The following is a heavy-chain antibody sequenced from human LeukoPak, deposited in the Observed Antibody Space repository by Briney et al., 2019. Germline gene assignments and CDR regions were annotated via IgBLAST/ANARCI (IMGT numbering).Heavy chain of an antibody. J-gene: IGHJ4*02. CDR1: GASISSYY. V-gene: IGHV4-59*01. CDR2: IFHSGST. Sequence: SETLSLTGTVSGASISSYYWSWIRQPPGKGLEWIGYIFHSGSTNYNPSLKSRVTISVDTSKNQLSLKLSSVTAADTAVYYCARGAPGGNDYGDYWGQGTLVTVSS. CDR3: ARGAPGGNDYGDY.